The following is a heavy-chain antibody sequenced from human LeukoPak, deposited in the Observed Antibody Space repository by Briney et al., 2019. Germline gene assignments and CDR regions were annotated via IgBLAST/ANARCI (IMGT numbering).Heavy chain of an antibody. D-gene: IGHD6-13*01. CDR1: GYSFTSYW. CDR3: ARRQGSSPTGFDY. Sequence: GESLKISCKGSGYSFTSYWIAWVRQRPGKGLEWMGIIYPGDSDTRYSPSYQGQVTISADKSISTAYLQWSSLKASDTAMYYCARRQGSSPTGFDYWGQGTLVTVSS. V-gene: IGHV5-51*01. CDR2: IYPGDSDT. J-gene: IGHJ4*02.